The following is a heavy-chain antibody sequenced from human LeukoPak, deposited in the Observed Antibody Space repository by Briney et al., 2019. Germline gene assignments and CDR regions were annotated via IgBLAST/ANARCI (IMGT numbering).Heavy chain of an antibody. CDR2: INHSGST. J-gene: IGHJ6*03. V-gene: IGHV4-34*01. CDR1: GGSFSGYY. CDR3: ASARRGSGSYYPSYYYYMDV. D-gene: IGHD1-26*01. Sequence: SETLSLTCAVYGGSFSGYYWSWIRQPPGKGLEWIGEINHSGSTNYNPSLKSRVTISVDKSKNQFSLKLSSVTAADTAVYYCASARRGSGSYYPSYYYYMDVWGKGTTVTVSS.